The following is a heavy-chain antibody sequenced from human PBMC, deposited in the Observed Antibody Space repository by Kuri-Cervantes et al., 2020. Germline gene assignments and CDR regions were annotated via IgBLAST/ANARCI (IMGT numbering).Heavy chain of an antibody. J-gene: IGHJ6*02. V-gene: IGHV1-2*02. Sequence: ASVKVSCKASGYTFTGYYMHWVRQAPGQGLEWMGWINPNSGGTNYAQKLQGRVTMTTDTSTSTAYMELRSLRSDDTAVYYCARDRYDILTGPPYYYYYGMDVWGQGTTVTVSS. CDR3: ARDRYDILTGPPYYYYYGMDV. CDR2: INPNSGGT. CDR1: GYTFTGYY. D-gene: IGHD3-9*01.